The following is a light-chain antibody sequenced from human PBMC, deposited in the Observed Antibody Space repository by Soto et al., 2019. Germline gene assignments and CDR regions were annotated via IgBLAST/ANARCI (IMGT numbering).Light chain of an antibody. CDR1: SSDLGGLNY. V-gene: IGLV2-14*01. CDR2: KVD. CDR3: SSYTTVPSPQWV. J-gene: IGLJ3*02. Sequence: QSALTQPASVSGSPGQSITIPCSGRSSDLGGLNYVSWYQQHPGKVPKLIIYKVDNRPSGISDRFSASKSGNTASRTISGLQAEDEAHYYCSSYTTVPSPQWVFAGGTKVTVL.